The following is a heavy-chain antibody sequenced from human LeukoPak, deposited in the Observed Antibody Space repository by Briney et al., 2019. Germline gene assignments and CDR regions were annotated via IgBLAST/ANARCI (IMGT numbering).Heavy chain of an antibody. J-gene: IGHJ4*02. CDR1: GFTVSSNY. CDR3: KGGPFYGVSDY. D-gene: IGHD4-17*01. V-gene: IGHV3-53*01. Sequence: HTGGSLRLSCAASGFTVSSNYMSWVRQAPGQGLEWVSVIYSGGSTYYADSVKGRFTISRDNSKNTLYLQMNSLRAEDTAVYYCKGGPFYGVSDYWGRGTLATVSS. CDR2: IYSGGST.